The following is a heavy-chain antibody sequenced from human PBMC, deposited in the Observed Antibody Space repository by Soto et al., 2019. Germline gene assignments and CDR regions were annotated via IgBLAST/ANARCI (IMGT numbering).Heavy chain of an antibody. CDR3: AKGEGRYSDYDVGYHFDY. CDR2: ISYGGTNK. Sequence: QVQLVESGGGVVQPGRSLRLSCAASGFTFSSYGMHWVRQAPGKGLEWVAVISYGGTNKYYADSVKGRFTISRDNSKNTLYLKMNRLRVEDTAVYYWAKGEGRYSDYDVGYHFDYWGQGTLVTVSS. V-gene: IGHV3-30*18. CDR1: GFTFSSYG. D-gene: IGHD5-12*01. J-gene: IGHJ4*02.